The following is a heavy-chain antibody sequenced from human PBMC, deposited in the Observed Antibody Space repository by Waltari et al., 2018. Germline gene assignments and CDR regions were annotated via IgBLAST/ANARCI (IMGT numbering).Heavy chain of an antibody. CDR1: GYTFTDYY. V-gene: IGHV1-69-2*01. J-gene: IGHJ2*01. CDR2: VDPEDGET. CDR3: ATRGSNWLTRTYWYFDV. D-gene: IGHD6-19*01. Sequence: EVQLVQSGAEVKKPGATVKISCKVSGYTFTDYYMHWLQQAPGKGLEWVGLVDPEDGETIYAEKFQDRVTITADTSADTAYMELSSLTSEDTAVYYCATRGSNWLTRTYWYFDVWGRGTLVTVSS.